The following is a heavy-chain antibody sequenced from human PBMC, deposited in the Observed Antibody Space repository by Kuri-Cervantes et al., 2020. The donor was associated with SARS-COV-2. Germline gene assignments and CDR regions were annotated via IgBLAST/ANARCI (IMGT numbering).Heavy chain of an antibody. CDR1: GGSFSGYY. V-gene: IGHV4-34*01. CDR3: ARATRRNHYYGMDV. J-gene: IGHJ6*02. CDR2: INHSGST. Sequence: GSLRLSCAVYGGSFSGYYWSWIRQPPGKGLEWIEEINHSGSTNYNPSLKSRVTISVDTSKNQFSLKLSSVTAADTAVYYCARATRRNHYYGMDVWGQGTTVTVSS.